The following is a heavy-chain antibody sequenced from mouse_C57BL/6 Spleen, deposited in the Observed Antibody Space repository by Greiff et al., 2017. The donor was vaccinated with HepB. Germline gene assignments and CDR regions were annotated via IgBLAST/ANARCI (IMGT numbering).Heavy chain of an antibody. CDR3: ARSLNYYGSRWDYFDY. D-gene: IGHD1-1*01. CDR2: ISYSGST. Sequence: EVQLVESGPGLAKPSQTLSLTCSVTGYSITSDYWNWIRKFPGNKLEYMGYISYSGSTYYNPSLKSRISITRDTSKNQYYLQLNSVTTEDTATYYCARSLNYYGSRWDYFDYWGQGTTLTVSS. V-gene: IGHV3-8*01. J-gene: IGHJ2*01. CDR1: GYSITSDY.